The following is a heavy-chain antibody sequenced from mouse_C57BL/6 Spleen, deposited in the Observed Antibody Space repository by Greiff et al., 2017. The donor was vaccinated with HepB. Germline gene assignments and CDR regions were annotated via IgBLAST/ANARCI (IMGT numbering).Heavy chain of an antibody. V-gene: IGHV3-6*01. CDR3: ARWSNYALYAMDY. CDR1: GYSITSGYY. Sequence: VQLQQSGPGLVKPSQSLSLTCSVTGYSITSGYYWNWIRQFPGNKLEWMGYISYDGSNNYNPSLKNRISITRDTSKNQFFLKLNSVTTEDTATYYFARWSNYALYAMDYWGQGTTVTVSS. J-gene: IGHJ4*01. CDR2: ISYDGSN. D-gene: IGHD2-5*01.